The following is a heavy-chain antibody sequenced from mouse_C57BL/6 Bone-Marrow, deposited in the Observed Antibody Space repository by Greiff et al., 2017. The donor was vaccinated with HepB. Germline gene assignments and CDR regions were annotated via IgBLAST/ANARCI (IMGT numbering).Heavy chain of an antibody. CDR1: GFTFSDYY. CDR3: AREDYGYYAMDY. V-gene: IGHV5-16*01. CDR2: INYDGSST. J-gene: IGHJ4*01. Sequence: EVQVVESEGGLVQPGSSMKLSCTASGFTFSDYYMAWVRQVPEKGLEWVANINYDGSSTYYLDSLKSRFIISRDNAKNILYLQMSSLKSEDTATYYCAREDYGYYAMDYWGQGTSVTVSS. D-gene: IGHD1-1*01.